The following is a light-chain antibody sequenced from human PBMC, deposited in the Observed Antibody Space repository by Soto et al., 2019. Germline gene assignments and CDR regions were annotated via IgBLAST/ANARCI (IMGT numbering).Light chain of an antibody. CDR1: QSVSNSF. CDR3: QQYSSLPHT. J-gene: IGKJ2*01. V-gene: IGKV3-20*01. CDR2: GIS. Sequence: ENVLTQSPGTLSLSPGERATLSCRASQSVSNSFFAWYQQKPGQSPRLLIYGISSSATGIPDRFSGSGSGTAFTRTISRLEPEDFVVYYCQQYSSLPHTFGQGTKLEVK.